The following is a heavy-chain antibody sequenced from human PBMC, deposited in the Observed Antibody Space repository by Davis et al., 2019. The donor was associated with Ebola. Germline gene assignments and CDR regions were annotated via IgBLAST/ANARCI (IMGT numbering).Heavy chain of an antibody. CDR2: IYYSGST. CDR3: AREIAAAFDY. J-gene: IGHJ4*02. D-gene: IGHD6-13*01. V-gene: IGHV4-59*01. Sequence: SATLSLTCTVSGGSISSYYWSWIRQPPGKGLEWIGYIYYSGSTNYNPSLKSRVTISVDTSKNQFSLKLSSVTAADTAVYYCAREIAAAFDYWGQGTLVTVSS. CDR1: GGSISSYY.